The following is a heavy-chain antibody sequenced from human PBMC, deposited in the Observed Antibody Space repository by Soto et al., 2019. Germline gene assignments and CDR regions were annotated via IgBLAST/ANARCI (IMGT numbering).Heavy chain of an antibody. CDR2: ISSSSSYI. D-gene: IGHD3-22*01. CDR3: ARVWAYSSSWYPYYYDSSRYYPLAY. V-gene: IGHV3-21*01. Sequence: GGSLRLSCAASGFTFSSYSMNWVRQAPGKGLEWVSSISSSSSYIYYADSVKGRFTISRDNAKDSLYLQMNSLRAEDTAVYYCARVWAYSSSWYPYYYDSSRYYPLAYWGQGTLVTVSS. J-gene: IGHJ4*02. CDR1: GFTFSSYS.